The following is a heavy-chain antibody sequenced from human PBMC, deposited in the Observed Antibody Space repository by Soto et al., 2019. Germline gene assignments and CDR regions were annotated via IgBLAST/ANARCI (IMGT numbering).Heavy chain of an antibody. CDR3: ARLYDSSGYYLEYFDY. Sequence: ASVKVSCKASGYTFTSYGISWVRQAPGQGLEWMGWISAYNGNTNYAQKLQGRVTMTTDTSTSTAYMELRSLRSDDTAVYYCARLYDSSGYYLEYFDYWGQGTLVTVSS. V-gene: IGHV1-18*01. J-gene: IGHJ4*02. CDR2: ISAYNGNT. CDR1: GYTFTSYG. D-gene: IGHD3-22*01.